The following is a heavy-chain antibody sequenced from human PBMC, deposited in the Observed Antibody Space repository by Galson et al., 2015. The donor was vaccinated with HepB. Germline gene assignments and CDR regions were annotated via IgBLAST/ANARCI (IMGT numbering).Heavy chain of an antibody. V-gene: IGHV3-49*03. CDR3: TRDQPVLSMDIMVAFDI. J-gene: IGHJ3*02. D-gene: IGHD2-15*01. CDR2: IRSKAYGGTT. CDR1: GFTFGDYA. Sequence: SLRLSCAASGFTFGDYAMSWFRQAPGKGLEWVGFIRSKAYGGTTEYAASVKGRFTISRDDSKSIAYLQMNSLKTEDTAVYYCTRDQPVLSMDIMVAFDIWGQGTMVTVSS.